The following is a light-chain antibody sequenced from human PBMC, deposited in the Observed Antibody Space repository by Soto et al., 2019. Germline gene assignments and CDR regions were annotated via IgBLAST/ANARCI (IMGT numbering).Light chain of an antibody. CDR1: SSNIGSNT. Sequence: QSVLTQPPSASGTPGQRVTISCSGSSSNIGSNTVNWYQQLPGTAPKLLIYSNNQRPPGVPDRFSGSKSGTSASLAISGLQSEDEADYYCAAWDDSLNGLYVFGTGTKVTLL. V-gene: IGLV1-44*01. CDR2: SNN. J-gene: IGLJ1*01. CDR3: AAWDDSLNGLYV.